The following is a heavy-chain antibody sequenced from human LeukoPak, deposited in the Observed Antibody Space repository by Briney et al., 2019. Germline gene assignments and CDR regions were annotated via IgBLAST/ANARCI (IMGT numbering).Heavy chain of an antibody. CDR2: ISSSSSYI. J-gene: IGHJ5*02. CDR1: GFTFSSYS. Sequence: GGSLRLSCAASGFTFSSYSMNWVRQAPGKGLEWVSSISSSSSYIYYADSVKGRFTISRDNAKNSLCLQMNSLRAEDTAVYYCARAGQQLGRYNWFDPWGQGTLVTVSS. D-gene: IGHD6-13*01. CDR3: ARAGQQLGRYNWFDP. V-gene: IGHV3-21*01.